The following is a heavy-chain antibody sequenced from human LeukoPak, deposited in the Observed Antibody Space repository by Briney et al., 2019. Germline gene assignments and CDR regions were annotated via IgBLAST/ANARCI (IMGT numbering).Heavy chain of an antibody. CDR1: GFTFSSYA. J-gene: IGHJ3*01. V-gene: IGHV3-48*04. CDR3: ARMAYSSDAFDV. D-gene: IGHD6-13*01. Sequence: QPGGSLRLSWAASGFTFSSYAMSWVRQAPGKGLEWASYISNSGNTIYYADSVKGRFTISRDNAKNSLYLQINSLRAEDTAVHYCARMAYSSDAFDVWGQGTMVTVSS. CDR2: ISNSGNTI.